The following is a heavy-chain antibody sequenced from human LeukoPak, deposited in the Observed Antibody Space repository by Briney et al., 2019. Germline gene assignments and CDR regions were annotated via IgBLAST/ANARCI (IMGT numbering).Heavy chain of an antibody. J-gene: IGHJ6*03. CDR3: ARGQPGPGYFDWLPDYYYYYMDV. CDR1: GYTFTSYD. D-gene: IGHD3-9*01. V-gene: IGHV1-8*03. CDR2: MNPNSGNT. Sequence: ASVKVSCKAFGYTFTSYDINWVRQATGQGLEWMGWMNPNSGNTGYAQKFQGRVTITRNTSISTAYMELSSLRSEDTAVYYCARGQPGPGYFDWLPDYYYYYMDVWGKGTTVTVSS.